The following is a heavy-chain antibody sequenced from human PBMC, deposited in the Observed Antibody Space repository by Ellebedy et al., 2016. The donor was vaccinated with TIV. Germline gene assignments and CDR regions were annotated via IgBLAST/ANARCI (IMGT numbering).Heavy chain of an antibody. CDR1: GYSFTNYD. CDR3: ARVSNGNTVMDY. J-gene: IGHJ4*02. CDR2: MNPNSGDT. V-gene: IGHV1-8*01. Sequence: AASVKVSCKASGYSFTNYDINWVRQATGQGLEWMGWMNPNSGDTGSAQKFQGRVIMTRSNSTGTAYLELRSLRSEDTAVYYCARVSNGNTVMDYWGQGTLVTVSS. D-gene: IGHD2/OR15-2a*01.